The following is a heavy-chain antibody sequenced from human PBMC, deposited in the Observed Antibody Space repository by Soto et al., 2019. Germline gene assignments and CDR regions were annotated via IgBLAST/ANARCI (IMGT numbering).Heavy chain of an antibody. CDR2: IYYSGST. CDR3: ARDGTPSIAAAGTF. V-gene: IGHV4-30-4*01. Sequence: SETLSLTCTVSGGSISSSDYYWSWIRQPPGKGLEWIGYIYYSGSTYYNPSLKSRVTISVDTSKNQFSLKLSSVTAADTAVYYCARDGTPSIAAAGTFWGQGTLVTVSS. J-gene: IGHJ4*02. D-gene: IGHD6-13*01. CDR1: GGSISSSDYY.